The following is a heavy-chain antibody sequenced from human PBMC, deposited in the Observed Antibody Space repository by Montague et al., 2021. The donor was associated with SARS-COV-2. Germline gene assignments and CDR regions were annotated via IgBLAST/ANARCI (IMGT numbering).Heavy chain of an antibody. CDR3: AREGYRSGSFYIDY. CDR1: RLPFNGYA. D-gene: IGHD1-26*01. CDR2: ISHDESNH. V-gene: IGHV3-30*04. Sequence: SLRLSCAASRLPFNGYAMHWVRRAPGKGLEWLTFISHDESNHRYADSVKGRFTISRDNSKNTLYPQMDSLRPEDTAVHYCAREGYRSGSFYIDYWGQGTLVTVSS. J-gene: IGHJ4*01.